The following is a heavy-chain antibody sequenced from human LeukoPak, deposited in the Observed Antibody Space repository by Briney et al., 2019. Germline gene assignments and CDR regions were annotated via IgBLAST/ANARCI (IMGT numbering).Heavy chain of an antibody. CDR2: ISAYNGNT. J-gene: IGHJ4*02. CDR1: GYTFTNYG. V-gene: IGHV1-18*01. D-gene: IGHD3-9*01. Sequence: ASVKVSCKASGYTFTNYGISWVRQAPGQGLEWMGWISAYNGNTNYAQKLQGRVTMTTDTSTSTAYMELRSLRSDDTAVYYCARAGYFDWLLGYYFDYWGQGTLVTVSS. CDR3: ARAGYFDWLLGYYFDY.